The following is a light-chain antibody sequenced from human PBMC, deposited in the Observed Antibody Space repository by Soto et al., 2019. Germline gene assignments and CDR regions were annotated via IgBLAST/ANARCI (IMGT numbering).Light chain of an antibody. CDR1: SSDVGGYDY. Sequence: QSALPQPASVPGSPGQSITISCTGTSSDVGGYDYVSWYQLHPGKAPKLMVFEVSNRPSGVSYRFSGSKSGNTASLTISGLQAEDEADYFCSSYSISTAYLFGTGTKVTVL. CDR3: SSYSISTAYL. V-gene: IGLV2-14*01. CDR2: EVS. J-gene: IGLJ1*01.